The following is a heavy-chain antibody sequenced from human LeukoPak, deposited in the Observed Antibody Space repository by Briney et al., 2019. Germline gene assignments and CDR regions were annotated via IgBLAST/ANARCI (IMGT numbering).Heavy chain of an antibody. J-gene: IGHJ4*02. Sequence: GGSLRLSCAASGFTFSSYAMSWVRQAPGKGLEWVSAISGSGGSTYYADSVKGRFTISRGNSKNTLYLQMNSLRAEDTAVYYCAKNQGPIAARPGDYWGQGTLVTVSS. CDR3: AKNQGPIAARPGDY. D-gene: IGHD6-6*01. CDR2: ISGSGGST. CDR1: GFTFSSYA. V-gene: IGHV3-23*01.